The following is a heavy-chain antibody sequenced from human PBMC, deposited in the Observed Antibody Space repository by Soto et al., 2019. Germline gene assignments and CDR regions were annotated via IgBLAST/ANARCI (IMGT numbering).Heavy chain of an antibody. J-gene: IGHJ4*02. CDR2: ISGSGSNT. V-gene: IGHV3-23*01. Sequence: GGSLRLSCAASGFTFSSYAMNWVRQAPGKGLEWVAVISGSGSNTFYADSVRGRFTISRDNSKKTVYLQMNSLRAEDTAIYYCAKGLSPSYYDILTGPDFWGQGTLVTVSS. CDR1: GFTFSSYA. CDR3: AKGLSPSYYDILTGPDF. D-gene: IGHD3-9*01.